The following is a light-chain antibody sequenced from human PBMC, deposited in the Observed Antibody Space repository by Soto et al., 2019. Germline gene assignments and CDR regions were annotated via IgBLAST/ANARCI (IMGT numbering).Light chain of an antibody. V-gene: IGKV3-20*01. CDR1: QSVSSSY. Sequence: EIVLTQSPGTLSLSPGERVTLSCRASQSVSSSYLAWYQQKPGQAPRLLIYGASTRATGIPDRFSGSGSGTDFTLTISTLEPEDFAVYYCQQYGSSRWTFVQGTKVEFK. CDR2: GAS. CDR3: QQYGSSRWT. J-gene: IGKJ1*01.